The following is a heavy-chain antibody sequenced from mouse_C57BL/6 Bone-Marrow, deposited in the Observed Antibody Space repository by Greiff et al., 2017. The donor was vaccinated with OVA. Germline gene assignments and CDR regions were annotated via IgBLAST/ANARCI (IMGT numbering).Heavy chain of an antibody. D-gene: IGHD1-1*01. J-gene: IGHJ4*01. V-gene: IGHV5-4*01. CDR2: ISAGGSYT. Sequence: EVQLVESGGGLVKPGGSLKLSCAASGFTFSSYAMSWVRQTPEKRLEWVATISAGGSYTYYPDNVKGRFTISRDNAKNNLYLQMSHLKSEDTAMYYCARKGSSSYGAMDYWGQGTSVTVSS. CDR1: GFTFSSYA. CDR3: ARKGSSSYGAMDY.